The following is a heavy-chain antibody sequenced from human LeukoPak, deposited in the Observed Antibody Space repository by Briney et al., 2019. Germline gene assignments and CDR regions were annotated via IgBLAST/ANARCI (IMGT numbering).Heavy chain of an antibody. Sequence: PGGSLRLSCAASGFTFSSYEMNWVRQAPGKGLEWVSFISSSGSTIYYADSVKGRFTISRDNAKNSLYLQMNSLRAEDTAVYYCARDLWFGELLAGDFDYWGQGTLVTVSS. CDR1: GFTFSSYE. D-gene: IGHD3-10*01. V-gene: IGHV3-48*03. CDR2: ISSSGSTI. CDR3: ARDLWFGELLAGDFDY. J-gene: IGHJ4*02.